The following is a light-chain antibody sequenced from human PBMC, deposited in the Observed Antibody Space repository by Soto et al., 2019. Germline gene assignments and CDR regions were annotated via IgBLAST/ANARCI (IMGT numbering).Light chain of an antibody. CDR2: GNS. CDR1: SSNIGANYD. J-gene: IGLJ1*01. V-gene: IGLV1-40*01. Sequence: SLLTQPPSVSGAPGQRVTISCTGSSSNIGANYDVHWYQQFPGTAPKLLIYGNSNRPSGVPDRFSGSKSGTSASLAITGLQAEDEADYYCQSYDSSLSGYVFGTGTKVTVL. CDR3: QSYDSSLSGYV.